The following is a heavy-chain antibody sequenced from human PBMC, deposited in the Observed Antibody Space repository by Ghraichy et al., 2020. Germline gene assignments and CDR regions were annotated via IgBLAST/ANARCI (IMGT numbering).Heavy chain of an antibody. D-gene: IGHD3-10*01. CDR1: GGSISSYY. Sequence: SETLSLTCTVSGGSISSYYWSWIWQPPGKGLEWIGYIYYSGSTNYNPSLKSRVTISVDTSKNQFSLKLSSVTAADTAVYYCARDGHRRAMVRGEGWFDPWGQGTLVTVSS. CDR3: ARDGHRRAMVRGEGWFDP. V-gene: IGHV4-59*01. CDR2: IYYSGST. J-gene: IGHJ5*02.